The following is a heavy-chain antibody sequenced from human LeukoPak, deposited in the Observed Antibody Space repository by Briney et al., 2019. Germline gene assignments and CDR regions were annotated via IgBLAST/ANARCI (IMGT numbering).Heavy chain of an antibody. J-gene: IGHJ4*02. D-gene: IGHD3-22*01. V-gene: IGHV1-2*02. Sequence: ASAKVSCKASGYTFTGYYMHWVRQAPGQGLEWMGWINPNSGGTNYAQKFQGRVTMTRDTSISTAYMELSRLRSDDTAVYYCARLGGYYYDSSGCWGQGTLVTVSS. CDR3: ARLGGYYYDSSGC. CDR1: GYTFTGYY. CDR2: INPNSGGT.